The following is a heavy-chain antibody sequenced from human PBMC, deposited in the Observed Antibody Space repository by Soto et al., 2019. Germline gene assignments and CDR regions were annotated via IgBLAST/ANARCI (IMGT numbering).Heavy chain of an antibody. CDR1: GGSISSYY. D-gene: IGHD1-1*01. V-gene: IGHV4-59*01. CDR2: IHYSGST. Sequence: QVQLQESGPGLVKPSETLSLTCTVSGGSISSYYWSWIRQPPGKGLEWIGCIHYSGSTNYNPSLKSRVTISVDTSKNQFSLRLNSVTAADTAVYFCARSISPRRHNWYFDLWGGGTMLTVSS. J-gene: IGHJ2*01. CDR3: ARSISPRRHNWYFDL.